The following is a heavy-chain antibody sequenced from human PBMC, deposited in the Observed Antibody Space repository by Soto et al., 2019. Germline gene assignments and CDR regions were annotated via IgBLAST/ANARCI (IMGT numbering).Heavy chain of an antibody. D-gene: IGHD2-8*02. V-gene: IGHV5-51*01. J-gene: IGHJ5*02. CDR3: VRVSLVGSNSLTIAWFDP. Sequence: PWQSLKMSWMVGAYTFTSHRISWVRQMPQKSLEWMGIIYPGDSDTRYSPSFQGQVTISADKSIRTAYLQWNSLKASDTAMYYCVRVSLVGSNSLTIAWFDPWGTGTLVTVSS. CDR2: IYPGDSDT. CDR1: AYTFTSHR.